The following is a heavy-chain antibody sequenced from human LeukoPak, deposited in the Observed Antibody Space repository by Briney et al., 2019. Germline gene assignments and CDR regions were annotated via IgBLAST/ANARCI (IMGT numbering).Heavy chain of an antibody. CDR1: GYTFTSYD. CDR2: INPNRGNT. CDR3: ARARQAYGDLIAY. J-gene: IGHJ4*02. D-gene: IGHD4-17*01. Sequence: ASVKVSCKASGYTFTSYDINWVRQATGQGLEWIGWINPNRGNTGYAQKFQGRVTITGISSISTAYMELSSMRSEDTAVYYCARARQAYGDLIAYWGQGTLVTVSS. V-gene: IGHV1-8*03.